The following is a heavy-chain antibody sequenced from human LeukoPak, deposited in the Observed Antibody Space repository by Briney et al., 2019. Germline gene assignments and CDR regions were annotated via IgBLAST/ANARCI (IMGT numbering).Heavy chain of an antibody. D-gene: IGHD5-18*01. CDR2: INHSGST. V-gene: IGHV4-34*01. CDR3: AREAMVIYYFDY. Sequence: SETLSLTCAVYGGSFSGYYWSWIRQPPGEGLEWIGEINHSGSTNYNPSLKSRVTISVDTSKNQFSLKLSSVTAADTAVYYCAREAMVIYYFDYWGQGTLVTVSS. CDR1: GGSFSGYY. J-gene: IGHJ4*02.